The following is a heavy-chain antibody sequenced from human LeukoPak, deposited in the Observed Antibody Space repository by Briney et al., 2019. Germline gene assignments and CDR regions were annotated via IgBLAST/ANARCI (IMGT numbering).Heavy chain of an antibody. Sequence: PGGSLRLSCAASGFTFSSYAMSWVRQAPGKGLEWVSSISSSSSYIYYADSVKGRFTISRDNAKNSLYLQMNSLRAEDTAVYYCARDGGGYYDSSGYSRGQADIWGQGTMVTVSS. J-gene: IGHJ3*02. CDR2: ISSSSSYI. D-gene: IGHD3-22*01. V-gene: IGHV3-21*01. CDR3: ARDGGGYYDSSGYSRGQADI. CDR1: GFTFSSYA.